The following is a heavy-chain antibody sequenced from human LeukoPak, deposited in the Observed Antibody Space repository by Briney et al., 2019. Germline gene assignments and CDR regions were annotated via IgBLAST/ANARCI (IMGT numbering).Heavy chain of an antibody. J-gene: IGHJ4*02. CDR1: GGSFSGYY. Sequence: SETLSLTCAVYGGSFSGYYWSWIRQPPGKGLEWIGEINDVGNTNYNPSLKSRVTISVDTSKNQFSLKLSSVTAADTAVYYCARGGRKWRKLLWFGELGPRDYWGQGTLVTVSS. D-gene: IGHD3-10*01. V-gene: IGHV4-34*01. CDR2: INDVGNT. CDR3: ARGGRKWRKLLWFGELGPRDY.